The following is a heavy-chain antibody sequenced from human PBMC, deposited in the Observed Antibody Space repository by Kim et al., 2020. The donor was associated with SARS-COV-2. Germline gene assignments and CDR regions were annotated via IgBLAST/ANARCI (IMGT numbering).Heavy chain of an antibody. CDR2: LYSGGST. J-gene: IGHJ4*02. V-gene: IGHV3-53*01. Sequence: GGSLRLSCAASGLTVSSNYMNWVRQAPGEGLEWVSVLYSGGSTHYADSVRGRFTISRDHSKNTVYLQMNSLSVEDTAIYYCARHKTAGNYNSPFDYWGKGTLITVAS. CDR1: GLTVSSNY. D-gene: IGHD3-3*01. CDR3: ARHKTAGNYNSPFDY.